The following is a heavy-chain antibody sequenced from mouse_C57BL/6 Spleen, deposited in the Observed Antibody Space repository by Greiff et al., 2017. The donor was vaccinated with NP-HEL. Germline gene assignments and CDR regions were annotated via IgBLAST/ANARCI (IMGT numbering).Heavy chain of an antibody. J-gene: IGHJ3*01. D-gene: IGHD2-4*01. CDR1: GFNIKDYY. V-gene: IGHV14-1*01. CDR3: TGDYPFAY. CDR2: IDPEDGDT. Sequence: VHVKQSGAELVRPGASVKLSCTASGFNIKDYYMHWVKQRPEQGLEWIGRIDPEDGDTEYAPKFQGKATMTADTSSNTAYLQLSSLTSEDTAVYYCTGDYPFAYWGQGTLVTVSA.